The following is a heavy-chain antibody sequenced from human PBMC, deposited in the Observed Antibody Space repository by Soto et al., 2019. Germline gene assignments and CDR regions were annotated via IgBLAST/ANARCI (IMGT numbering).Heavy chain of an antibody. Sequence: QITLNESGPTQVKPRQTLTLTCTFSGFSLTTSGVGVGWIRQSPGKAPEWLALIYWDDDKRYSPSLKSRLTITTDTSKNQVVLTMADLDPADTATYYCAHRVLRTVFGLVTTTAIYFDFWGQGTPVAFSS. V-gene: IGHV2-5*02. CDR1: GFSLTTSGVG. D-gene: IGHD3-3*01. CDR2: IYWDDDK. J-gene: IGHJ4*02. CDR3: AHRVLRTVFGLVTTTAIYFDF.